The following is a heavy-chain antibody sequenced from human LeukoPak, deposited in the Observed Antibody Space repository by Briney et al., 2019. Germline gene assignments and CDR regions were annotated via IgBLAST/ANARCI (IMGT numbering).Heavy chain of an antibody. CDR1: GFNHRNYG. CDR3: AKDGREFSYGYGVDY. D-gene: IGHD5-18*01. J-gene: IGHJ4*02. Sequence: GGSLRLSCATSGFNHRNYGMHWVRQAPGKGREWVAFIQYDGGNKNSADSVKGRFTISRDTSKNTLYLQMTIRRVDDTALYYGAKDGREFSYGYGVDYWGQGALVTVSS. V-gene: IGHV3-30*02. CDR2: IQYDGGNK.